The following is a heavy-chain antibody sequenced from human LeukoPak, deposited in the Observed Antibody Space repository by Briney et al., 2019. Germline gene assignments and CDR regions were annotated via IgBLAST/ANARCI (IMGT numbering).Heavy chain of an antibody. D-gene: IGHD3-22*01. V-gene: IGHV4-30-2*01. Sequence: SETLSLTCAVSGGSISSGGYSWSWIRQPPGKGLEWIGYIYRSGITYYSPSLKSRVTMSVDRSKNQFSLKLSSVTAADTAVYYCARGGDSSGYYDTPFDYWGQGTLVTVSS. CDR2: IYRSGIT. CDR3: ARGGDSSGYYDTPFDY. CDR1: GGSISSGGYS. J-gene: IGHJ4*02.